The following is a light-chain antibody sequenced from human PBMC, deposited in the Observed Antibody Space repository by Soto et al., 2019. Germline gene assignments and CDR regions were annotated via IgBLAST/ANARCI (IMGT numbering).Light chain of an antibody. CDR3: QQYNYCPRT. Sequence: EIVMTQSPATLSVSPGERATLSCRASQTVSSNLAWYQQRPGQAPRLLIHDATTRAIGIPDRFSGSWSGTEFTLTISSLQSEDFAVYYCQQYNYCPRTFGQGTKVDI. CDR2: DAT. CDR1: QTVSSN. J-gene: IGKJ2*01. V-gene: IGKV3D-15*01.